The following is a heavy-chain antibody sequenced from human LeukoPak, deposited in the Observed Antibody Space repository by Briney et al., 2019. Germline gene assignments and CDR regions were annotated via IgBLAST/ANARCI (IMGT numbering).Heavy chain of an antibody. J-gene: IGHJ3*02. D-gene: IGHD2-15*01. CDR2: IYTSGST. Sequence: SETLSLTCTVSGGSISSYYWSWIRQTAGKGLEWIGRIYTSGSTNYNPSLKSRVTISVDTSKNQFSLKLSSVTAADTAVYYCARRRGYCSGGSCYAFDIWGQGTMVTVSS. CDR1: GGSISSYY. CDR3: ARRRGYCSGGSCYAFDI. V-gene: IGHV4-4*07.